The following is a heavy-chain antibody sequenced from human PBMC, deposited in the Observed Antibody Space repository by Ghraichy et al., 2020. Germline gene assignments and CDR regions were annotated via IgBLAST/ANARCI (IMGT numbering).Heavy chain of an antibody. CDR1: GFTFDDYA. J-gene: IGHJ6*02. D-gene: IGHD3-10*01. Sequence: GGSLRLSCAASGFTFDDYAMHWVRQAPGKGLEWVSGISWNSGSIGYADSVKGRFTISRDNAKNSLYLQMNSLRAEDTALYYCAKEDINSGGMDVWGQGTTVTVSS. CDR2: ISWNSGSI. CDR3: AKEDINSGGMDV. V-gene: IGHV3-9*01.